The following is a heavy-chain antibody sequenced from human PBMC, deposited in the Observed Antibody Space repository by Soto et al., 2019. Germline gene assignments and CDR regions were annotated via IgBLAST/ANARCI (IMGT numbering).Heavy chain of an antibody. CDR1: GFTFSSYW. CDR3: ARVTGYCSSTSCYSSHMDV. Sequence: GGSLRLSCAASGFTFSSYWMHWVRQAPGKGLVWVSRINSDGSSTSYADSVKGRFTISRDNAKNTLYLQMNSLRAEDTAVYYFARVTGYCSSTSCYSSHMDVWGKGTTVTVSS. J-gene: IGHJ6*03. V-gene: IGHV3-74*01. CDR2: INSDGSST. D-gene: IGHD2-2*02.